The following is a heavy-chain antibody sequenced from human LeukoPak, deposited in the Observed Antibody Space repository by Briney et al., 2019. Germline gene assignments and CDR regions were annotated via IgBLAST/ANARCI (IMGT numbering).Heavy chain of an antibody. Sequence: PGRSLRLSCAASGFTFSSYAMHWVRQAPGTGLERVAVISYDGSNKYYADSVKGRFTISRDNSKNTLYLQMNSLRAEDTAVYYCARDPYYYDSSGYYHGGYYFDYWGQGTLVTVSS. CDR3: ARDPYYYDSSGYYHGGYYFDY. J-gene: IGHJ4*02. CDR2: ISYDGSNK. CDR1: GFTFSSYA. D-gene: IGHD3-22*01. V-gene: IGHV3-30-3*01.